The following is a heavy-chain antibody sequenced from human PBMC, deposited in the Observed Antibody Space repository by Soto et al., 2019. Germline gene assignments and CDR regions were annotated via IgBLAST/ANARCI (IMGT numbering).Heavy chain of an antibody. CDR1: GGSISSYY. V-gene: IGHV4-4*07. Sequence: SETLSLTCTVSGGSISSYYWSWIRQPAGKGLEWIGRIYTSGSTNYNPSLKSRVTMSVDTSKNQFSLKLSSVTAADTAVYYCASEVVWGYYVGNWFDPWGQGTVATVSS. CDR2: IYTSGST. J-gene: IGHJ5*02. D-gene: IGHD3-3*01. CDR3: ASEVVWGYYVGNWFDP.